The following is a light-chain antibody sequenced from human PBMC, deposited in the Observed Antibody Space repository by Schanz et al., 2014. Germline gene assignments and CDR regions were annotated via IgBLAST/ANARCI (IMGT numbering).Light chain of an antibody. CDR3: QQYNSYSPE. V-gene: IGKV1-5*01. J-gene: IGKJ1*01. CDR2: DAS. CDR1: QSISSW. Sequence: DIQMTQSPSTLSASVGDRVTITCRASQSISSWLAWYQQKPGKAPKLLIYDASSLESGVPSRFSGSGSGTEFTLTISSLQPDDFATYYCQQYNSYSPEFGQGTKVEIK.